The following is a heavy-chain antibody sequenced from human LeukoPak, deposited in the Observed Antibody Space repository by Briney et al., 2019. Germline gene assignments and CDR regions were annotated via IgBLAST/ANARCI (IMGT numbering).Heavy chain of an antibody. D-gene: IGHD5-12*01. V-gene: IGHV3-23*01. Sequence: PGGSLRLSCAASGFTFSSYAMSWVRQAPGKGLEWVSATSGSGGSTYYADSVKGRFTISRDNSKNTLYLQMNSLRAEDTAVYYCAKDSAYSGYDRIDYWGQGTLVTVSS. J-gene: IGHJ4*02. CDR3: AKDSAYSGYDRIDY. CDR1: GFTFSSYA. CDR2: TSGSGGST.